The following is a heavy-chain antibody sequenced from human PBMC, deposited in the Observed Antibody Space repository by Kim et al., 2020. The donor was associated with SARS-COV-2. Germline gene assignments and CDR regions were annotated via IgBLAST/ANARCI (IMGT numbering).Heavy chain of an antibody. D-gene: IGHD3-3*01. CDR2: IIPIFGTA. CDR3: ATNVLRFLGANFDY. V-gene: IGHV1-69*13. J-gene: IGHJ4*02. Sequence: SVKVSCKASGGTFSSYAISWVRQAPGQGLEWMGGIIPIFGTANYAQKFQGRVTITADESTSTAYMELSSLRSEDTAVYYCATNVLRFLGANFDYWGQGTLVTVSS. CDR1: GGTFSSYA.